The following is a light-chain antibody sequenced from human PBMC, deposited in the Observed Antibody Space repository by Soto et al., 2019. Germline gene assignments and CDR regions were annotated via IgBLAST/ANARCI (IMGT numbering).Light chain of an antibody. Sequence: DIQMTQSPSSLSASVGDRVTITCRTSQNINNYLNWYQQKPGRAPKLLIYSASRLQNGVPSRFRGSGSGTDFALTITSLQTEDFATYYCHQSYSTWTFGQGTKVEIK. V-gene: IGKV1-39*01. CDR1: QNINNY. CDR2: SAS. J-gene: IGKJ1*01. CDR3: HQSYSTWT.